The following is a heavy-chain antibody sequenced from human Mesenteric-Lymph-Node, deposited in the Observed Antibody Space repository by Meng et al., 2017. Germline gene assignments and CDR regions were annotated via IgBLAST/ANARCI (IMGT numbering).Heavy chain of an antibody. V-gene: IGHV3-33*01. J-gene: IGHJ4*02. Sequence: GESLKISCAASGFTFSSYGMHWVRQAPGKGLEWVAVIWYDGSNKYYADSVKGRFTISRDNSKNTLYLQMNSLRAEDTAVYYCARVIPGDYYDSSGLSYWGQGTLVTVSS. CDR2: IWYDGSNK. D-gene: IGHD3-22*01. CDR1: GFTFSSYG. CDR3: ARVIPGDYYDSSGLSY.